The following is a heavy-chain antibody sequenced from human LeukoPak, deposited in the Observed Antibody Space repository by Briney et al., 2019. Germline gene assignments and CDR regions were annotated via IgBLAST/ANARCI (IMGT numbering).Heavy chain of an antibody. J-gene: IGHJ4*02. CDR3: ARRAGAYSHPYDY. D-gene: IGHD4/OR15-4a*01. CDR1: GFTFSSYE. CDR2: ISSSSSYI. V-gene: IGHV3-21*04. Sequence: GGSLRLSCAASGFTFSSYEMNWVRQAPGKGLEWVSSISSSSSYIYYADSVKGRFTISRDNSKNTLYLQMNSLRAEDTAVYYCARRAGAYSHPYDYWGQGTLVTVSS.